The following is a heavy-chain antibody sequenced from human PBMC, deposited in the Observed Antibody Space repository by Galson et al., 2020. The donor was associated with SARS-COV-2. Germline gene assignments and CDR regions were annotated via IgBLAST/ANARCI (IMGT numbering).Heavy chain of an antibody. CDR3: ARTRPTSWESSVGSFDV. V-gene: IGHV2-26*01. J-gene: IGHJ3*01. CDR2: ISSNGKK. Sequence: SGPTLVKPTETLTLTCTVSGFSLSNPRLGVSWIRQPPGKALEWLAHISSNGKKSYSTSLRRRLTISKDTSKSQVVLTMANVGPLDTATYFCARTRPTSWESSVGSFDVWGLGTMVTVSS. D-gene: IGHD7-27*01. CDR1: GFSLSNPRLG.